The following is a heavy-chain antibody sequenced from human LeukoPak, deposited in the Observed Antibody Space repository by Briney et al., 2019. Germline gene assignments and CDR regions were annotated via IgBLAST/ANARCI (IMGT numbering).Heavy chain of an antibody. Sequence: KPGASVKGSCKASGYTFTSYDINWVRQATGQGLEWMGWMNPNSGNTGYAQKFQGRVTMTRNTSISTAYMELSSLRSEDTAVYYCARGAGGYYYDSSGYRDYWGQGTLVTVSS. CDR3: ARGAGGYYYDSSGYRDY. CDR1: GYTFTSYD. CDR2: MNPNSGNT. J-gene: IGHJ4*02. V-gene: IGHV1-8*01. D-gene: IGHD3-22*01.